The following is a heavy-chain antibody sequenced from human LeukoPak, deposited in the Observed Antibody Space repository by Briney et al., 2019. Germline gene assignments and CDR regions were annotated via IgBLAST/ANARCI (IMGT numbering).Heavy chain of an antibody. V-gene: IGHV1-2*02. J-gene: IGHJ4*02. D-gene: IGHD5-12*01. Sequence: ASVKVSCKASGYTFTDYYIHWVRQAPGQGLEWMAFVNPDSGDSYSAPKFQGRVTMTRDTSISTASMELNWLTSDDTAVYYCATGVATAFTYWRQGTLVTVSS. CDR3: ATGVATAFTY. CDR1: GYTFTDYY. CDR2: VNPDSGDS.